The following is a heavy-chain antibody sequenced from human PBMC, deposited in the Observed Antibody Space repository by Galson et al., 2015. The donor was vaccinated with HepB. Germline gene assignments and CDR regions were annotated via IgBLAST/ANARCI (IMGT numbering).Heavy chain of an antibody. CDR3: TRESGGDSDY. CDR2: IRHKGYGGTA. CDR1: GFTFGDYA. Sequence: SPRLSCATSGFTFGDYAMSWFRQAPGKGLERVGFIRHKGYGGTAEYAASVKARFSISRDDSESIAYLQMDSLKTDDTAVYYCTRESGGDSDYWGQGTLVTVSS. J-gene: IGHJ4*02. V-gene: IGHV3-49*03. D-gene: IGHD2-21*01.